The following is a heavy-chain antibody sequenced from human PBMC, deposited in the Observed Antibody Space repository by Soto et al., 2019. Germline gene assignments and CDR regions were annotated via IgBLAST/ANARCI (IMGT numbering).Heavy chain of an antibody. V-gene: IGHV4-34*04. CDR3: ARGVSVTLAVQGGAPDKNYFDS. J-gene: IGHJ4*02. CDR1: GGSFSGFY. CDR2: IDHSGIT. Sequence: SETLSLTCAVSGGSFSGFYWSWIRQSSGKGLEWIGEIDHSGITNHNTALKSRATMSVDTSKNQFSLKLRSVTAADTAVYYCARGVSVTLAVQGGAPDKNYFDSWSQGTLVTVSS. D-gene: IGHD1-26*01.